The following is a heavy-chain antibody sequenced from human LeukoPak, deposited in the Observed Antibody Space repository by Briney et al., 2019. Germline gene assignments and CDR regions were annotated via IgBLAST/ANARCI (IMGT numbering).Heavy chain of an antibody. D-gene: IGHD3-22*01. Sequence: SETLSLTCTVSGGSVSSGDYYWSWIRQLPGKGLEWIGYIYYSGSTYYNPSLKNRVTISVDTSKNQFSLKLSSVTAADTAVYYCAEVLYSYDSSGLGWFDPWGQGTLVTVSS. CDR1: GGSVSSGDYY. J-gene: IGHJ5*02. V-gene: IGHV4-30-4*08. CDR3: AEVLYSYDSSGLGWFDP. CDR2: IYYSGST.